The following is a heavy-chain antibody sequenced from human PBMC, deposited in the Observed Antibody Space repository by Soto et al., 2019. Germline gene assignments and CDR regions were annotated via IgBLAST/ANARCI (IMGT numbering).Heavy chain of an antibody. CDR1: GFTFDDYA. CDR2: ISWNSGSI. D-gene: IGHD2-21*02. V-gene: IGHV3-9*01. J-gene: IGHJ3*02. Sequence: EVQLVESGGGLVQPGRSLRLSCAASGFTFDDYAMHWVRQAPGKGLEWVSGISWNSGSIGYADSVKGRFTISRDNAKNSLYLRMNSLRAEDTALYYCAKDIRHIVVVTAIFGAFDIWGQGTMVTVSS. CDR3: AKDIRHIVVVTAIFGAFDI.